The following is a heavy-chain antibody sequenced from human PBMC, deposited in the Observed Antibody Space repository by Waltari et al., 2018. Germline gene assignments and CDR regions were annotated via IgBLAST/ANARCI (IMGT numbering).Heavy chain of an antibody. CDR3: AKDSGYSMIRGRENS. D-gene: IGHD3-10*01. Sequence: VYLLESGGGLVQPGGSMRLSCVGSGFAYSSYAMSWVRQAPGKGLEWVSGIENSGEPTYYAGAVKGRFTIARDDSRNTVYLHMTTLRVDDTAVYYCAKDSGYSMIRGRENSWGQGTLVIVSS. J-gene: IGHJ4*02. CDR1: GFAYSSYA. CDR2: IENSGEPT. V-gene: IGHV3-23*05.